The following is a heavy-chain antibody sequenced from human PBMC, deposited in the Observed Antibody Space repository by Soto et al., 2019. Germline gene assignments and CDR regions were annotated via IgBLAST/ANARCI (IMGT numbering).Heavy chain of an antibody. CDR1: GFTFRSYW. J-gene: IGHJ4*02. Sequence: GGSLRLSCAASGFTFRSYWMHWVRQAPGKGLVWVSRISPDGSSTSYADSVKGRFTISRDNVKNTLFLQMNSLRAEDTAVYYCARDLATAPDYWGQGTLVTVSS. CDR2: ISPDGSST. D-gene: IGHD6-13*01. V-gene: IGHV3-74*01. CDR3: ARDLATAPDY.